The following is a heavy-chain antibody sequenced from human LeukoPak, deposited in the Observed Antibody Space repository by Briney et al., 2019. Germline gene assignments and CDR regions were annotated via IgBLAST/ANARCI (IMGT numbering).Heavy chain of an antibody. CDR3: ARGISDFQH. Sequence: SETLSLTCTVSGGSISNNYWSWIRQPPGKGLEWIGYIYYSGSTNYNPSLKSRVTISVDTSKNRFSLQLSSVTAADTAVYYCARGISDFQHWGQGTLVTVSS. D-gene: IGHD6-19*01. V-gene: IGHV4-59*01. CDR1: GGSISNNY. J-gene: IGHJ1*01. CDR2: IYYSGST.